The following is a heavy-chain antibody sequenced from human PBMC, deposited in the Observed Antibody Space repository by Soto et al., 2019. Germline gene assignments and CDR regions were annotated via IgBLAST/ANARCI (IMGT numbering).Heavy chain of an antibody. V-gene: IGHV3-33*01. J-gene: IGHJ4*02. CDR2: IWYDGSKK. CDR3: ARDPGYSGFDFDC. CDR1: GFTFSSHA. Sequence: QVQLVESGGGVVQPGRSLRLSCAASGFTFSSHAMHWVRQAPGKGLEWVAVIWYDGSKKYYADSVKGRFTVARDDSKNTLSLQMNSLGVEDTAVYYCARDPGYSGFDFDCWGQGTLVTVSS. D-gene: IGHD5-12*01.